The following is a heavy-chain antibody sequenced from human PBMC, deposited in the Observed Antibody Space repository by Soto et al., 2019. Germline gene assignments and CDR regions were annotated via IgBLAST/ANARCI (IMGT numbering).Heavy chain of an antibody. Sequence: SEALGLTGTVAGGSISNVYWIWIRRPPGKVLEWVGDSGHSWGTTYNPSRKSRVTLQIDTSKTQFSLNLTSVTAADTAVYFCPASYYAILPGHFDFDIWGPGKLVTVS. CDR2: SGHSWGT. D-gene: IGHD3-9*01. CDR1: GGSISNVY. CDR3: PASYYAILPGHFDFDI. J-gene: IGHJ3*02. V-gene: IGHV4-59*01.